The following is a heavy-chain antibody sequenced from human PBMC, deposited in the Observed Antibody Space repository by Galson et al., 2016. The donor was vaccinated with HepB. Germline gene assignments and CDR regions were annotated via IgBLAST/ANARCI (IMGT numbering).Heavy chain of an antibody. CDR2: ISGSGDIT. CDR3: ARESPTTAGAFDI. CDR1: EFAFSSYA. D-gene: IGHD4-17*01. Sequence: SLRLSCAAAEFAFSSYAMSWVRQAPVRGLEWVSTISGSGDITYYADSVKGRFTISRDNSKSTLYLQMNTLRADDTAVYYCARESPTTAGAFDIWGQGTMVTVSS. V-gene: IGHV3-23*01. J-gene: IGHJ3*02.